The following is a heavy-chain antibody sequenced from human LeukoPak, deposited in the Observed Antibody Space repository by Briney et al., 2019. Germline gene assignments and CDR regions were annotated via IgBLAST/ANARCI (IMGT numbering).Heavy chain of an antibody. V-gene: IGHV4-4*07. CDR1: GGSISGYY. CDR2: IYTSGST. Sequence: PSETLSLTCTVSGGSISGYYWSWLRQPAGKGLEYIGRIYTSGSTNYNPSLKSRVTISVDTSKNQFSLKLSSVTAADTAVYYCARVREDVYTVFDYWGQGILVTVSS. J-gene: IGHJ4*02. D-gene: IGHD5-24*01. CDR3: ARVREDVYTVFDY.